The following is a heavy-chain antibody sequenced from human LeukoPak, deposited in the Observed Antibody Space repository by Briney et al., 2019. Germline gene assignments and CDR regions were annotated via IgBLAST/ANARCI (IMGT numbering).Heavy chain of an antibody. D-gene: IGHD3-10*01. CDR1: GDSISTYY. J-gene: IGHJ4*02. CDR3: AREDYTMVRGVIFDY. V-gene: IGHV4-59*01. CDR2: ICNSGGT. Sequence: SDTLSLTCTVSGDSISTYYWSWIRQPPGKGLEWIGCICNSGGTNYNPSLKSRVTISVDTSKNQFSLKLSSVTAADTAVYYCAREDYTMVRGVIFDYWGQGTLVTVSS.